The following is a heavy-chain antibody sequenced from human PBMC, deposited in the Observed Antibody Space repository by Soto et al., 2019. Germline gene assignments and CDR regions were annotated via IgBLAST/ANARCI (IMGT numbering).Heavy chain of an antibody. J-gene: IGHJ4*02. CDR3: ARGRVTTYLTAFVD. CDR1: GGTFISYA. D-gene: IGHD4-17*01. CDR2: IIPVFGTA. Sequence: QVQLVQSGAEVKKPGSSVKVSCKASGGTFISYAISWVRQAPGRGLEWMGGIIPVFGTANYTQKFQGRVTITAHESTSTAYMELSSRRSEDTALYYCARGRVTTYLTAFVDWGQGTLVTVSS. V-gene: IGHV1-69*01.